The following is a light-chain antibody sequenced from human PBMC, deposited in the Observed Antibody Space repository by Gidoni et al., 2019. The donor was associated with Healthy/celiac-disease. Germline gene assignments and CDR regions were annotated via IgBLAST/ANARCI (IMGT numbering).Light chain of an antibody. CDR1: QSVSSSY. Sequence: DIVLKQSPGPLSLSPGERATLSCAARQSVSSSYLAWYQQKPGQAPRLLIAGASSRATGIPHRFSGSESGTFFTLTISRLEPEDFAGYCCQQYGSAPITFGQGTRLEIK. J-gene: IGKJ5*01. CDR2: GAS. CDR3: QQYGSAPIT. V-gene: IGKV3-20*01.